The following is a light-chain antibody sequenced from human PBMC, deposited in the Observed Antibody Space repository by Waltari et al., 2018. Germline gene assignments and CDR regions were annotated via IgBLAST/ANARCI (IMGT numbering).Light chain of an antibody. CDR3: QHIYNSPFT. Sequence: DIVMTQSPDSLAVSLGERATIYPESSLSVFCRPNSENYLSWFQQKPGPPPKLLFSWASTRESGVPDRVSGSGSGTDFTLIISSLQAEDVALYYCQHIYNSPFTFGGGTKVEIK. CDR1: LSVFCRPNSENY. CDR2: WAS. V-gene: IGKV4-1*01. J-gene: IGKJ4*01.